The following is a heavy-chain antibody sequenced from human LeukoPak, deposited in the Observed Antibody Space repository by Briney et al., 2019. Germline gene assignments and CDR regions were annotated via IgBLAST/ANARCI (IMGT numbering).Heavy chain of an antibody. D-gene: IGHD3-22*01. V-gene: IGHV4-34*01. J-gene: IGHJ4*02. CDR2: INHSGST. CDR3: ARVSKWLSNFDY. Sequence: SGTLSLTCAVYGGSFSGYYWSWIRQPPGKGLEWIGEINHSGSTNYNPSLKSRVTISVDTSKNQFSLKLSSVTAADTAVYYCARVSKWLSNFDYWGQGTLVTVSS. CDR1: GGSFSGYY.